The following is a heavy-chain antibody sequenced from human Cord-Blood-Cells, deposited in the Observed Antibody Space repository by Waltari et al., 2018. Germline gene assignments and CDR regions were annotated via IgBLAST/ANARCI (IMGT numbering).Heavy chain of an antibody. CDR1: GGSFSGYY. CDR3: ARREVNSSSWTVDL. V-gene: IGHV4-34*01. CDR2: INHSGST. J-gene: IGHJ2*01. D-gene: IGHD6-13*01. Sequence: QVQLQQWGAGLLKPSETLSLTCAVYGGSFSGYYWSWIRQPPGKGLEWIGEINHSGSTNYNPSLTSRVTISVDTSKNQFSLKLSSVTAADTAVYYCARREVNSSSWTVDLWGRGTLVTVSS.